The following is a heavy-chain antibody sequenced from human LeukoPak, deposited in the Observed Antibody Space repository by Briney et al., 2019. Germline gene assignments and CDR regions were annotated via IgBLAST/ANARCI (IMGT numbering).Heavy chain of an antibody. J-gene: IGHJ4*02. CDR2: ISGSGGST. D-gene: IGHD4-17*01. V-gene: IGHV3-23*01. Sequence: GGSLRLSCAASGFTFSSYAMTWVRQAPGKGLEWVSAISGSGGSTYYADSVKGRFTISRDNSKDTLYLQMNSLRAEDTAVYYCAKGLLGDYEDYFDYWGQGTLVTVSS. CDR3: AKGLLGDYEDYFDY. CDR1: GFTFSSYA.